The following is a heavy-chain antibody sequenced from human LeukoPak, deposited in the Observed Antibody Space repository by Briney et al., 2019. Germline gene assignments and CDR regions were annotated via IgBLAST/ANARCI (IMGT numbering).Heavy chain of an antibody. CDR1: GFIFSSYT. CDR3: ARGALGMSGRIVDAFDI. Sequence: GGSLRLSCAASGFIFSSYTMDWVRQAPGKGLEWVPSISSSGSYIYFADSVKGRFIISRDNAKNSLYLQMNSLRAEDTAVYYCARGALGMSGRIVDAFDIWGQGTRVTVSS. D-gene: IGHD1-14*01. CDR2: ISSSGSYI. V-gene: IGHV3-21*01. J-gene: IGHJ3*02.